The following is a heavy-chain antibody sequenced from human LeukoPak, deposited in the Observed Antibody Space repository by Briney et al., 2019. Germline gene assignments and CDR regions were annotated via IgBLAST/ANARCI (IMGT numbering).Heavy chain of an antibody. CDR2: ISAYNGNT. V-gene: IGHV1-18*01. D-gene: IGHD5-18*01. Sequence: AASVKVSCNASSYTFTSYGISWVRQAPGQGLEWMGWISAYNGNTIYAQKLQGRVTMTTDTSTSTAYMELRSLRSDDTAVYYCARGPKSNSYGYWIFSFWGQGTLVTVSS. CDR3: ARGPKSNSYGYWIFSF. J-gene: IGHJ4*02. CDR1: SYTFTSYG.